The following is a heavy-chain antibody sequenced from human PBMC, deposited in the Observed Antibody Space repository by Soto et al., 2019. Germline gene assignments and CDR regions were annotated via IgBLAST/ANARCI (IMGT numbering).Heavy chain of an antibody. D-gene: IGHD4-17*01. Sequence: SVKVSCKASGGTFSSYAISWVRQAPGQGLEWMGGIIPIFGTANYAQKFQGRVTITADEATSTTYMGLSSLRFEEPAFFNCSEGEQYSTRPGTRLRFSYTNTGMEVWGQGTRSPSP. CDR3: SEGEQYSTRPGTRLRFSYTNTGMEV. J-gene: IGHJ6*02. V-gene: IGHV1-69*13. CDR2: IIPIFGTA. CDR1: GGTFSSYA.